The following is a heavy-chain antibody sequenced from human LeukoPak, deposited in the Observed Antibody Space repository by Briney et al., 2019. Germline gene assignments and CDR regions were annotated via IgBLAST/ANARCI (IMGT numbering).Heavy chain of an antibody. Sequence: GASVKVSCKASGYTFTSYGTSWVRQAPGQGLEWMGWISAYNGNTNYAQKLQGRVTITTDTSTSTAYMELRSLRSDDTAVYYCARNRLHCSSTSCAAGLFDYWGQGTLVTVSS. CDR2: ISAYNGNT. CDR1: GYTFTSYG. J-gene: IGHJ4*02. D-gene: IGHD2-2*01. CDR3: ARNRLHCSSTSCAAGLFDY. V-gene: IGHV1-18*04.